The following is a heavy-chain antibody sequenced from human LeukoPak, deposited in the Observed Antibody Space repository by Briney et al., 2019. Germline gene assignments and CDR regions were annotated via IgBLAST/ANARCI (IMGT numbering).Heavy chain of an antibody. D-gene: IGHD3-22*01. V-gene: IGHV1-18*01. Sequence: ASVKVSCKASGYTFTSYGISWVRQAPGQGLEWMGWISAYNGNTNYAQKLQGRVTMTTDTSTSTAYMELRSLGSDDTAVYYCARDAMYYYDSFWYFDYWGQGTLVTVSS. CDR3: ARDAMYYYDSFWYFDY. CDR1: GYTFTSYG. J-gene: IGHJ4*02. CDR2: ISAYNGNT.